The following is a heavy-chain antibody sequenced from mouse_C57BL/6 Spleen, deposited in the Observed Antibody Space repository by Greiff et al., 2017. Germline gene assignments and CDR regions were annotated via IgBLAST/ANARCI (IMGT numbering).Heavy chain of an antibody. CDR2: IDPSVSYT. CDR1: GYTFTSYW. V-gene: IGHV1-69*01. CDR3: ARDYGSSFYWYFDV. Sequence: QVQLQQPGAELVMPGASVKLSCKASGYTFTSYWMHWVKQRPGQGLEWIGEIDPSVSYTNYNQKFKGKSTLTVDKSSSTAYMQLSSLTSEDSAVYYCARDYGSSFYWYFDVWGTGTTVTVSS. D-gene: IGHD1-1*01. J-gene: IGHJ1*03.